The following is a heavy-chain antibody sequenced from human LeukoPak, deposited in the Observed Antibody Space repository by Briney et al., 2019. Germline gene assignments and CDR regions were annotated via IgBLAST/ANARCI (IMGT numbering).Heavy chain of an antibody. CDR3: ARDSQTTVLTALSL. Sequence: SQTLSLTCTVSGGSISSGGYYWSWIRQPPGKGLEWIGYIYHSGSTYHNPSLKSRVTISVDRSKNQFSLKLSSVTAADTAVYYCARDSQTTVLTALSLWGQGTLVTVSS. CDR2: IYHSGST. V-gene: IGHV4-30-2*01. D-gene: IGHD4-23*01. J-gene: IGHJ4*02. CDR1: GGSISSGGYY.